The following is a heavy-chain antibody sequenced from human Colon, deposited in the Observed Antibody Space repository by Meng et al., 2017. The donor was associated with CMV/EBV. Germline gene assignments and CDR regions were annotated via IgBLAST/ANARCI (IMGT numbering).Heavy chain of an antibody. D-gene: IGHD3-16*01. CDR2: ISAYNGDT. CDR3: ARGMGGLGYYFDS. V-gene: IGHV1-18*01. J-gene: IGHJ4*02. CDR1: GYTFSNYG. Sequence: QAQLVQSGDEVKKHAGSVKVSCKTSGYTFSNYGITWVRQAPEQGLEWMGWISAYNGDTNYEQKFQGRVTMTTDRSTSTAYMELRSLRSDDTAVYYCARGMGGLGYYFDSWGQGTLVTVSS.